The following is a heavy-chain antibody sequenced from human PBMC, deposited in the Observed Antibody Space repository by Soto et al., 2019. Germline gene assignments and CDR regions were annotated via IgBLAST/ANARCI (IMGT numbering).Heavy chain of an antibody. J-gene: IGHJ4*02. CDR3: ARAGIRTSFDY. V-gene: IGHV3-49*03. D-gene: IGHD2-21*01. CDR1: GFTFGDYP. Sequence: GGSLRLSCTASGFTFGDYPMSWFRQAPGKGLEWVGFIRSKAYGGTTEYAASVKGRFTISRDDSKSIAYLQMNSLKTEDTAVYYCARAGIRTSFDYWGKGTLVTVS. CDR2: IRSKAYGGTT.